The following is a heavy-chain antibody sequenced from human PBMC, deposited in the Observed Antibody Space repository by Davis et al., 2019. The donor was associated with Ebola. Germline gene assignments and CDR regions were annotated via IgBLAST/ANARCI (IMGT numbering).Heavy chain of an antibody. Sequence: GESLKISCAASGFTFNKYWMSWVRQAPGKGLEWVANIKQDGSEKYYVDSVKGRFAISRDNAKNSLYLQMNSLRAEDTAVYYCARDDIAAPAALDIWGQGTMVTVSS. D-gene: IGHD6-13*01. CDR1: GFTFNKYW. CDR3: ARDDIAAPAALDI. J-gene: IGHJ3*02. CDR2: IKQDGSEK. V-gene: IGHV3-7*03.